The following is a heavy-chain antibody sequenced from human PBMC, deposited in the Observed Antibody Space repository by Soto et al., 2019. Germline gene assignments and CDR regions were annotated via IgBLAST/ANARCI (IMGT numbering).Heavy chain of an antibody. CDR3: ARRIYYDILTGYPRDYLDV. D-gene: IGHD3-9*01. CDR1: GYSFSNYW. J-gene: IGHJ4*02. CDR2: INPSDFYN. Sequence: GESLKISCKASGYSFSNYWISWVRQMPGKGLEWMGRINPSDFYNNYSPSFQGHVTISVDKSITTAYLHWSSLKASDSAIYYCARRIYYDILTGYPRDYLDVWGQGTLVTVSS. V-gene: IGHV5-10-1*01.